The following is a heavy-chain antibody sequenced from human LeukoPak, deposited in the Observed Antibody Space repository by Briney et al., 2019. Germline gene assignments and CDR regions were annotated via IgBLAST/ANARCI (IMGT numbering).Heavy chain of an antibody. V-gene: IGHV3-7*03. CDR2: IKQDGSEK. CDR3: ARERIVGYSSGDFDF. J-gene: IGHJ4*02. Sequence: GGSLRLSCAASGFTFSSYWMSWVRQAPGKGLEWVANIKQDGSEKYYVDSVKGRFTISRDNAKNSLYLQMNSLRAEDTAVYHCARERIVGYSSGDFDFWGQGTLVTVSS. CDR1: GFTFSSYW. D-gene: IGHD6-19*01.